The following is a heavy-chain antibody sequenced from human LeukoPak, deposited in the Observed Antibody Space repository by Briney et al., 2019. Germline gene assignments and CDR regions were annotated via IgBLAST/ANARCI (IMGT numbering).Heavy chain of an antibody. D-gene: IGHD5-18*01. J-gene: IGHJ4*02. CDR2: ISGSGGST. CDR3: ARLGTSGYSYGRLSRDY. Sequence: GGSLRLSCAASGFTFSSYAMSWVRQAPGKGLEWVSAISGSGGSTYYADSVKGRFTISRDNSKNTLYLQMNSLRAEDTAVYYCARLGTSGYSYGRLSRDYWGQGTLVTVSS. CDR1: GFTFSSYA. V-gene: IGHV3-23*01.